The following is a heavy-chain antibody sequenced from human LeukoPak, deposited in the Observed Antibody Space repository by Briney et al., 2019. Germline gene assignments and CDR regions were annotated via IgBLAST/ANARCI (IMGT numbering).Heavy chain of an antibody. V-gene: IGHV4-59*12. D-gene: IGHD6-19*01. J-gene: IGHJ4*02. Sequence: SETLSLTCTVSGGSISNYYWSWIRQPPGKGLEWIGYIYYSGNTNYNPSLKSRVTISVDTSKNQFSLKLSSVTAADTAVYYCARDVGTGYSSGWTFDYWGQGTLVTVSS. CDR2: IYYSGNT. CDR1: GGSISNYY. CDR3: ARDVGTGYSSGWTFDY.